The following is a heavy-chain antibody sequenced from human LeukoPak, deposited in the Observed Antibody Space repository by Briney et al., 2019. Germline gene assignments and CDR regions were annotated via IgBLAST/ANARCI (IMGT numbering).Heavy chain of an antibody. J-gene: IGHJ4*02. CDR3: ARDQEGFDY. Sequence: ASVKVSCKASGYTFTSNYIHWVRQAPGQGLEWMGMIYPRDGSASYAQKFQGRVTVTRDTSTSTVHMELSGLRSEDTAVYYCARDQEGFDYWGQGTLVTVSS. V-gene: IGHV1-46*01. CDR2: IYPRDGSA. CDR1: GYTFTSNY.